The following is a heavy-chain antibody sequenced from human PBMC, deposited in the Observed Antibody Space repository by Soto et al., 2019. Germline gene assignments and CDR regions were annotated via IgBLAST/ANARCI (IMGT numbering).Heavy chain of an antibody. CDR2: IWYAGSKE. J-gene: IGHJ6*02. CDR1: GFTFGSYG. Sequence: GGSMRLSGVAAGFTFGSYGMHWVRQAPGKGLEWVAVIWYAGSKEYCADSVKGRFTISRYNSKSTLNLHMDCLRAEHTAAYYCARVLFTAAHRNYYYGLDVWGQGPTVTVS. V-gene: IGHV3-33*01. D-gene: IGHD6-13*01. CDR3: ARVLFTAAHRNYYYGLDV.